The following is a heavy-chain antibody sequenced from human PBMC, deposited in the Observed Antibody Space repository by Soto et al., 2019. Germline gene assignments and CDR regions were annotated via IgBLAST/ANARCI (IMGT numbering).Heavy chain of an antibody. J-gene: IGHJ4*02. D-gene: IGHD1-26*01. V-gene: IGHV3-30*18. Sequence: QGQLVESGGGVVQPGRSLRLSCAASGFTFSSYGMHWVRQAPGKGLEWVAVVSYDGANTYYIDSVKDRFTVSRDNSKNTVLLPINSVRANDTAVYYCAKSKSGVGPYQLQSIFDYWGQGALVTVSS. CDR1: GFTFSSYG. CDR2: VSYDGANT. CDR3: AKSKSGVGPYQLQSIFDY.